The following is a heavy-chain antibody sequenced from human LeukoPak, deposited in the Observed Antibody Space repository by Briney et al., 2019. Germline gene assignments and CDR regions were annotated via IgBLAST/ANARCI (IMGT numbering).Heavy chain of an antibody. V-gene: IGHV4-4*07. D-gene: IGHD1-26*01. CDR2: MTISGNT. CDR1: GGSISSYY. J-gene: IGHJ3*02. CDR3: AREASKTGRAFDI. Sequence: SETLSLTCNVSGGSISSYYWSWIRQPAGKGLEWLGRMTISGNTNYVPSLKSRVTMSLDTSKNQVSLNLTSVTAADTAMYYCAREASKTGRAFDIWGQGTMVTVSS.